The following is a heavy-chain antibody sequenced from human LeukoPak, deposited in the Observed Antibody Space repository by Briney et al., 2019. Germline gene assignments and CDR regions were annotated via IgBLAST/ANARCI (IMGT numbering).Heavy chain of an antibody. CDR1: GFTFRSYS. Sequence: GVSLRLSCAASGFTFRSYSMKWVRQAPGKGLECGSYISSSSSTIYYAGSVKGRFTISRDNAKNPLYLQMNSLRAEDTPVYYCARDSSGYYFATYYFDYWGQGTLVTVSS. D-gene: IGHD3-22*01. CDR2: ISSSSSTI. CDR3: ARDSSGYYFATYYFDY. V-gene: IGHV3-48*04. J-gene: IGHJ4*02.